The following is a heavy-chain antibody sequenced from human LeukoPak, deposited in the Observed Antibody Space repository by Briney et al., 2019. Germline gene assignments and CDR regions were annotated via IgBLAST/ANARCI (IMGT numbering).Heavy chain of an antibody. V-gene: IGHV3-23*01. D-gene: IGHD5-18*01. CDR1: GFTFSSYA. CDR3: ARDLGYSDGCFDY. Sequence: GGSLRLSCAASGFTFSSYAMNWVRQAPGKGLEWVSAITGSGGRTYYADSVKGRFTISRDYSKNTLFLQMDNLRAEDTAIYYCARDLGYSDGCFDYWGQGTLVTVSS. CDR2: ITGSGGRT. J-gene: IGHJ4*02.